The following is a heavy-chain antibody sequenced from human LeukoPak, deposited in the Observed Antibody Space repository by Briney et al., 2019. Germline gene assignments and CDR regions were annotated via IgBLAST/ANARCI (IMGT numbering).Heavy chain of an antibody. V-gene: IGHV5-51*01. D-gene: IGHD3-22*01. CDR2: VYPRDSDT. J-gene: IGHJ4*02. Sequence: GESLKISCKGSGYSFTNSWIAWVRQMPGKGLQWMAIVYPRDSDTRYSPSFQGQVTVSADKSISTAYLQWSSLKASDTAMYYCTRPDSTGFYTDWGQGTLVTVSS. CDR3: TRPDSTGFYTD. CDR1: GYSFTNSW.